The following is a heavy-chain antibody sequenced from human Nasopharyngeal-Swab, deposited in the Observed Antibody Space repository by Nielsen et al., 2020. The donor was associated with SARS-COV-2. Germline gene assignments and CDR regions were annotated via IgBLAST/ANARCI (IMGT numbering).Heavy chain of an antibody. J-gene: IGHJ5*02. Sequence: GGSLRLSCAASGFTFSDAWMSWVRQAPGKGLEWVGRIQSKTDGGTPDYAAPVKGRFTISRDDSINTLHLQMSSLKTEDTAVYYCTTDRGANDHWGQGTLVTVSS. CDR2: IQSKTDGGTP. CDR3: TTDRGANDH. CDR1: GFTFSDAW. V-gene: IGHV3-15*01. D-gene: IGHD1-26*01.